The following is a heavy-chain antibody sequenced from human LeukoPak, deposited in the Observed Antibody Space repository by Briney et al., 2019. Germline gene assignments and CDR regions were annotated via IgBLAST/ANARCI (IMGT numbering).Heavy chain of an antibody. D-gene: IGHD6-13*01. V-gene: IGHV4-59*01. CDR3: ARGSTGYSSTWYNY. J-gene: IGHJ4*02. CDR1: GGSISSYY. Sequence: SETQSLTCTVSGGSISSYYWSWIRQPPGKGLEWIGYIYYSGSTNHNPSLKSRVTISVDTSKNHFSLKLSSVTAADTAIYYCARGSTGYSSTWYNYWGQGTLVTVSS. CDR2: IYYSGST.